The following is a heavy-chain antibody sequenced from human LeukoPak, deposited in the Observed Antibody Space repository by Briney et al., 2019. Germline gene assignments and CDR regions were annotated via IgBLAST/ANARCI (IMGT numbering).Heavy chain of an antibody. CDR2: LYYTGST. CDR3: ARRKWELSFDY. D-gene: IGHD1-26*01. J-gene: IGHJ4*02. CDR1: GGSISSRYY. V-gene: IGHV4-39*01. Sequence: SETLSLTCSVSGGSISSRYYWGWIRQSPGKGLEWIGGLYYTGSTYHNPSLKGRVTISVDTSKNQFALRLTSVTAADTAVYYCARRKWELSFDYWGQGALVIVSS.